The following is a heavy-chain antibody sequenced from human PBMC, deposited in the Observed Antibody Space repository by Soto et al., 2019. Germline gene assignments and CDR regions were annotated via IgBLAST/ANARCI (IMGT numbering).Heavy chain of an antibody. D-gene: IGHD3-10*01. CDR3: ATTYYYGSGRTVPLNYGMDV. CDR2: IIPIFGTA. CDR1: GGTFSSYA. V-gene: IGHV1-69*13. J-gene: IGHJ6*02. Sequence: ASVKVSCKASGGTFSSYAISWVRQAPGQGLEWMGGIIPIFGTANYAQKFQGRVTITADESTSTAYMELSSLRSEDTAVYYCATTYYYGSGRTVPLNYGMDVWGQGTTVTVSS.